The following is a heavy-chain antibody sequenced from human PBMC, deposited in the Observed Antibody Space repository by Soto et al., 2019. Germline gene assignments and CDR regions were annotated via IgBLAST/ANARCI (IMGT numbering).Heavy chain of an antibody. CDR3: AKAYFVWSSEQPYYFDY. Sequence: EVQLLDSGGGLVQPGGSLRLSCAASGFTFSNYAMTWVRQGPGKGLEWVSGISGSGGRSYYADSVKGRFTISRDNSKSTLYLQMNSLRAEDTAVYDCAKAYFVWSSEQPYYFDYWGQGTLVTVSS. V-gene: IGHV3-23*01. D-gene: IGHD3-16*01. CDR2: ISGSGGRS. J-gene: IGHJ4*02. CDR1: GFTFSNYA.